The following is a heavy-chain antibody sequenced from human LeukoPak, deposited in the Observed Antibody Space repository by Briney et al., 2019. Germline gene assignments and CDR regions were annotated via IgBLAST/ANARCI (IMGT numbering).Heavy chain of an antibody. V-gene: IGHV3-23*01. CDR2: ITGSADRT. Sequence: PGGSQRLSCAASGFTFSTYAMSWVRQAPGKGLEWVSAITGSADRTHYADSVKGRFTISRDNSTNIVYLQMNSLRAKDTAVYFCARPQVVVLNPFDYWGQGTLVTVSS. J-gene: IGHJ4*02. D-gene: IGHD3-10*01. CDR3: ARPQVVVLNPFDY. CDR1: GFTFSTYA.